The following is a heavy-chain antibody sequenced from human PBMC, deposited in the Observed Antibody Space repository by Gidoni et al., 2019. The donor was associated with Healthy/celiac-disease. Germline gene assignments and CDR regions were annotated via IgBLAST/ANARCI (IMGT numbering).Heavy chain of an antibody. CDR2: IKSKTDGGTT. V-gene: IGHV3-15*01. CDR3: TSGTMVRGVIPPDY. D-gene: IGHD3-10*01. CDR1: GFTFSNAW. Sequence: EVQLVESGGGLVKPGGSLRLPGAASGFTFSNAWMSWVRQAPGKGLEWFGRIKSKTDGGTTDYAAPVKGRFTISRDDSKNTLYLQMNSLKPEDTAVYYCTSGTMVRGVIPPDYWGQGTLVTVSS. J-gene: IGHJ4*02.